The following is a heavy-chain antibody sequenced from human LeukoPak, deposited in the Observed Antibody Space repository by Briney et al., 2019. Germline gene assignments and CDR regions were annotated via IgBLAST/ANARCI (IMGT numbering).Heavy chain of an antibody. CDR2: ISSGGSTI. J-gene: IGHJ4*02. CDR1: GFIFSSYS. D-gene: IGHD2-8*02. CDR3: ARDETGVGSGGIDF. Sequence: QSGGSLRLSCATSGFIFSSYSMNWVRQAPGKGLVWVAYISSGGSTIYYADSVRGRFTISRDSARNALYLQMDSLRDEDTAVYYCARDETGVGSGGIDFWGQGTLVTVSS. V-gene: IGHV3-48*02.